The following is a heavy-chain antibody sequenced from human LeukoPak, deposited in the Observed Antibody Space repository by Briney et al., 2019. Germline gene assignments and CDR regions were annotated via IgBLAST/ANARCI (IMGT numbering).Heavy chain of an antibody. D-gene: IGHD2-2*01. CDR1: GFTFSSYS. Sequence: PGGSLRLSCAASGFTFSSYSMNWVRQAPGKGLEWVSSISSSSSYIYYADSVKGRFTISRDNAKNSLYLQMNSLRAEDTAVYYCARPLGSSGAAIDYYYYMDVWGKGTTVTVSS. CDR2: ISSSSSYI. CDR3: ARPLGSSGAAIDYYYYMDV. J-gene: IGHJ6*03. V-gene: IGHV3-21*01.